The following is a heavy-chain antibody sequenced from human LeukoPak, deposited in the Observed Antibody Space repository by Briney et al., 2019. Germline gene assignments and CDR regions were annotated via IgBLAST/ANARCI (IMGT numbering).Heavy chain of an antibody. CDR2: IYYSGST. J-gene: IGHJ5*02. CDR1: GGSMSPYH. D-gene: IGHD6-13*01. V-gene: IGHV4-59*12. CDR3: ARESRGIAAAANWFDP. Sequence: SETLSLTCTVSGGSMSPYHWGWIRQPPGKGLEWTGYIYYSGSTNYNPSLNSRVTISVDTSKNQFSLRLSSVTAADTAIYYCARESRGIAAAANWFDPWGQGTLVTVSS.